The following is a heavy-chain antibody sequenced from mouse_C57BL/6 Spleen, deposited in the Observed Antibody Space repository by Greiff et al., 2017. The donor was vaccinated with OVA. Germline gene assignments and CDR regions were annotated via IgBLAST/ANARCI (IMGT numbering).Heavy chain of an antibody. J-gene: IGHJ1*03. Sequence: DVKLQESEGGLVQPGSSMKLSCTASGFTFSDYYMAWVSQVPEKGLEWVANINYDGSSTYYLDSLKSRFIISRDTAKNILYLQMSGLKSEDTATYYCARGDYYGSSSYWYFDVWGTGTTVTVSS. CDR2: INYDGSST. D-gene: IGHD1-1*01. CDR1: GFTFSDYY. V-gene: IGHV5-16*01. CDR3: ARGDYYGSSSYWYFDV.